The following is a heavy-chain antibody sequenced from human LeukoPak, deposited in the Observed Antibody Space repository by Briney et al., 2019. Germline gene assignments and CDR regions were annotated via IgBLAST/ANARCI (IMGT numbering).Heavy chain of an antibody. V-gene: IGHV3-30*02. CDR2: IRYDGSNK. D-gene: IGHD3-10*01. Sequence: PGGSLRLSCAASGFTFSSYEMNWVRQAPGKGLEWVAFIRYDGSNKYYADSVKGRFTISRDNSKNTLYLQMNSLRAEDTAVYYCAKSGITMVRGVIIYYYYYYMDVWGKGTTVTISS. CDR1: GFTFSSYE. CDR3: AKSGITMVRGVIIYYYYYYMDV. J-gene: IGHJ6*03.